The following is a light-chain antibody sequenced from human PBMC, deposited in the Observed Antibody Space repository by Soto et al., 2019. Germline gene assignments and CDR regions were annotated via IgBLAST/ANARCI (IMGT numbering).Light chain of an antibody. V-gene: IGKV3-15*01. CDR2: GAS. J-gene: IGKJ1*01. CDR3: QQYHNWWT. Sequence: IEITQSPATLSVSPGERAPLSCRASQSVSSNLVWYQQKPGQAPRLLIYGASTRVTGIPARFSCSGSGTEFTLTISSLQSEEFAVYYCQQYHNWWTVGLGTKGDIK. CDR1: QSVSSN.